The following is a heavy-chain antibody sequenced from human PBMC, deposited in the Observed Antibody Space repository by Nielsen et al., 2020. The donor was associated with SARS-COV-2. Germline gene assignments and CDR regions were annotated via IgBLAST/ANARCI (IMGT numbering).Heavy chain of an antibody. CDR1: GFTFSDYY. CDR2: ISGSGGST. V-gene: IGHV3-23*01. CDR3: AKGMGSSGWANYDY. Sequence: GGSLRLSCTASGFTFSDYYMSWVRQAPGKGLEWVSVISGSGGSTYYADAVKGRFTISSDNSKNTLYLQMNSLRAENTAVYYCAKGMGSSGWANYDYWGQGTLVTVSS. D-gene: IGHD6-19*01. J-gene: IGHJ4*02.